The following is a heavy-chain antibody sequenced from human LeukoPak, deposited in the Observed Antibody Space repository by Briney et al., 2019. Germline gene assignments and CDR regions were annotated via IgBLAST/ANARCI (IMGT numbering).Heavy chain of an antibody. D-gene: IGHD3-9*01. CDR1: GGSISSYY. CDR2: IYYSGST. Sequence: SETLSLTCTVSGGSISSYYWSWIRQPPGKGLEWIGYIYYSGSTNYNPSLKSRVTISVDTSKNQFSLKLSSVTAADTAVYYCARFEGYDREYYFDYWGQGTLVTVSS. CDR3: ARFEGYDREYYFDY. J-gene: IGHJ4*02. V-gene: IGHV4-59*01.